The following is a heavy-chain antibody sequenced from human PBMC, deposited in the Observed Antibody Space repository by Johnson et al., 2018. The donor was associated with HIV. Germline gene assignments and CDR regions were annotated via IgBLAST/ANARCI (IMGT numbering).Heavy chain of an antibody. CDR2: IRFDGSYK. V-gene: IGHV3-30*02. CDR3: ARDYDDSSGYVTSDAFDI. Sequence: QVQLVESGGGLVQPGGSLRLSCAASGFTFSSYGMHWVRQAPGKGLEWVAFIRFDGSYKYYVDSVKGRFSISIDNAKISLYLQLTRLRAEDSAVYYCARDYDDSSGYVTSDAFDIWGQGTMVTVSS. CDR1: GFTFSSYG. J-gene: IGHJ3*02. D-gene: IGHD3-22*01.